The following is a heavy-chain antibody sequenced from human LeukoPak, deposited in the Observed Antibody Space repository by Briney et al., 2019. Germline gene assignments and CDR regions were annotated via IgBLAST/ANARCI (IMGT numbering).Heavy chain of an antibody. D-gene: IGHD3-22*01. CDR1: GFTFSSYW. V-gene: IGHV3-7*01. CDR2: IKQDGSEK. Sequence: GFLRLSCAASGFTFSSYWMSWVRQAPGKGLEWVANIKQDGSEKYYVDSVKGRFTISRDNAKNSLYLQMNSLRAEDTAVYYCARFYDSSKDAFDIWGQGTMVTVSS. CDR3: ARFYDSSKDAFDI. J-gene: IGHJ3*02.